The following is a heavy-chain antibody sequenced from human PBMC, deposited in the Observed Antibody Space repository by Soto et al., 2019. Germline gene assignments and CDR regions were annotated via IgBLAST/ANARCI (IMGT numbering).Heavy chain of an antibody. CDR1: GFTFCSYG. CDR2: IWYDGSNK. D-gene: IGHD3-22*01. Sequence: PGGSLRLCCAASGFTFCSYGMHWVRQAPGKGLEWVAVIWYDGSNKYYADSVKGRFTISRDNSKNTLYLQMNSLRAEDTAVYYCARGDPLTMIEQKTSDYWGQGTLVTVSS. J-gene: IGHJ4*02. V-gene: IGHV3-33*01. CDR3: ARGDPLTMIEQKTSDY.